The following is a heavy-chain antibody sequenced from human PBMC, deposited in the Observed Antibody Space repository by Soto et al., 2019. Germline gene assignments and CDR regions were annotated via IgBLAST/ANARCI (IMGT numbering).Heavy chain of an antibody. D-gene: IGHD3-10*01. V-gene: IGHV3-23*01. J-gene: IGHJ4*02. CDR1: GFTFTTAA. Sequence: EVQLLESGGGLVQPGGSLRLSCAASGFTFTTAAMSWVRQAPGKGLEWASSTSGSGSTTHYADSVRGRFTISRDNFENTVFLQMSSLRAEDTATYYCAKSRGVPAPHPFDYWRQGALVTVSS. CDR3: AKSRGVPAPHPFDY. CDR2: TSGSGSTT.